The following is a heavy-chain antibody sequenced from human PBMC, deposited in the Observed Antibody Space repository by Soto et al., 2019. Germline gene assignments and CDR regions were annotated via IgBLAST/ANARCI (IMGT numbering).Heavy chain of an antibody. J-gene: IGHJ4*02. CDR3: ASRGTYYDILTGYYNFMFDY. V-gene: IGHV3-21*01. Sequence: PGGSLRLSCAASGFTFSSYAMSWVRQAPGKGLEWVSSISSSSSYIYYADSVKGRFTISRDNAKNSLYLQMNSLRAEDTAVYYCASRGTYYDILTGYYNFMFDYWGQGTLVTVSS. CDR1: GFTFSSYA. CDR2: ISSSSSYI. D-gene: IGHD3-9*01.